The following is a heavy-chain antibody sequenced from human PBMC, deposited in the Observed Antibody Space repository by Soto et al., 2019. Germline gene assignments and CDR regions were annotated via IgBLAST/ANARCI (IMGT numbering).Heavy chain of an antibody. CDR2: INTDNGNT. CDR1: GYTFITYP. J-gene: IGHJ4*02. CDR3: ATDRYLDLVTTFPN. Sequence: ASVKVSCKASGYTFITYPMHWVRQAPGQRLEWMGWINTDNGNTKYSQKFQGRVTITRDTSATTAFMELSSLRSEDTAMYYCATDRYLDLVTTFPNWGQGTLVTVSS. V-gene: IGHV1-3*04. D-gene: IGHD4-17*01.